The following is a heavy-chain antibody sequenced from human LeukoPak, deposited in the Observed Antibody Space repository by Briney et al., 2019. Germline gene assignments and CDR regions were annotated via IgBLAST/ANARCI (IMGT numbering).Heavy chain of an antibody. CDR1: GFTFSRYA. V-gene: IGHV3-33*07. J-gene: IGHJ4*02. D-gene: IGHD1-1*01. CDR2: IYNDGSQE. CDR3: ARNVNHWNHVDC. Sequence: PGGSLRLSCAASGFTFSRYAMTWVRQAPGKGLEWVTFIYNDGSQEYYADSVKGRFSISRDNSKNTLYLQMNSLRDEDTAIYYCARNVNHWNHVDCWGQGTRVTVSS.